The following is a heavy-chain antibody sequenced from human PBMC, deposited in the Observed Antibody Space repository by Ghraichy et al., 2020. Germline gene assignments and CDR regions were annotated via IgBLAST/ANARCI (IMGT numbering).Heavy chain of an antibody. V-gene: IGHV3-48*02. Sequence: LTCAASGVIFSSYTMNWVRQAPGKGLELVSYISSSSTTVDYADSVKGRFTTSRDNAKNSLYLQMNGLRDEDTAVYFCTRPPMDVWGQGTTVIVSS. CDR3: TRPPMDV. J-gene: IGHJ6*02. CDR1: GVIFSSYT. CDR2: ISSSSTTV.